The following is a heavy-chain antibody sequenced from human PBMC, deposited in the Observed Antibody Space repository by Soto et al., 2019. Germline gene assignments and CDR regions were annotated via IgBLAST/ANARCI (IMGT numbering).Heavy chain of an antibody. CDR3: SKWNYAASDY. D-gene: IGHD1-7*01. J-gene: IGHJ4*02. CDR1: GFSFSKAW. Sequence: EVQLVESGGGLVKPGGSLRLSCAASGFSFSKAWMNWVRQAPGKGLEWVGRIKSKTDGGTTDFAAPVKGRFTISRDDSKNTVYLQMNSLKTEDTAVYYCSKWNYAASDYWGQGALVTVSS. CDR2: IKSKTDGGTT. V-gene: IGHV3-15*07.